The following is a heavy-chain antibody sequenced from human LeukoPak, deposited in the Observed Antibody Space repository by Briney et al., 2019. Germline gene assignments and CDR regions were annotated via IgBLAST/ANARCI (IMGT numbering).Heavy chain of an antibody. J-gene: IGHJ4*02. D-gene: IGHD5-18*01. V-gene: IGHV3-64*01. CDR3: TRTRYNYGYLYYFDY. CDR2: VTSNGGGT. Sequence: GGSLRLSCAASGFTFSNYAIHWVRQAPGKGLEYLSAVTSNGGGTYYANSVKGRFSISRDNSKNTVYLQMASLRPEDMAVYYCTRTRYNYGYLYYFDYWGQGTLVTVSS. CDR1: GFTFSNYA.